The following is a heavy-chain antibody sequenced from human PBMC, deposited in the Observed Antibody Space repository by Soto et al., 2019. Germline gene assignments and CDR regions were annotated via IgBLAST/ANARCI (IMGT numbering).Heavy chain of an antibody. CDR1: GFDFEDYA. Sequence: LGLACAAAGFDFEDYAMHWVRQVPGKGLEWVSLTNSDGTDSYYMDSVKGRFTISRDNAKSTLYLQMNSLRAEDTAVYYCARLKSSLYYDILTGPMDVWGQGTTVTVSS. CDR2: TNSDGTDS. J-gene: IGHJ6*02. V-gene: IGHV3-43D*04. CDR3: ARLKSSLYYDILTGPMDV. D-gene: IGHD3-9*01.